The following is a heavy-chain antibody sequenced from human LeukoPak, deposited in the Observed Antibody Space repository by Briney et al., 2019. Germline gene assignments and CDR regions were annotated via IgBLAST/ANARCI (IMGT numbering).Heavy chain of an antibody. CDR2: INPNSGGT. CDR3: ASGVAAAANFDY. CDR1: GYTFTGFY. V-gene: IGHV1-2*02. J-gene: IGHJ4*02. D-gene: IGHD6-13*01. Sequence: GASVKVSCKASGYTFTGFYMHWVRLAPGQGLEWMGWINPNSGGTNYAQNFQGRVTMTTDTSTSTAYMELRSLRSDDTAVYYCASGVAAAANFDYWGQGTLVTVSS.